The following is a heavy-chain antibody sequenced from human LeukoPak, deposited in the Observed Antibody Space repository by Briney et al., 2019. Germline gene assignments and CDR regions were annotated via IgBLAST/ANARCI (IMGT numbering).Heavy chain of an antibody. Sequence: ASVKVSCKASGYTFTSYGISWVRQAPGQGLEWMGWISAHNGNTNCAQKLQGRVTMTTDTSTSTAYMELRSLRSDDTAVYYCARGSWIQLPADAFDIWGQGTMVTVSS. CDR3: ARGSWIQLPADAFDI. CDR2: ISAHNGNT. CDR1: GYTFTSYG. D-gene: IGHD5-18*01. J-gene: IGHJ3*02. V-gene: IGHV1-18*01.